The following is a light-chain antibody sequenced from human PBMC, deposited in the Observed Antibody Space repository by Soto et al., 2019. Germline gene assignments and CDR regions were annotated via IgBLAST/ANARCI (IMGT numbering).Light chain of an antibody. CDR3: QQFIDGWT. J-gene: IGKJ1*01. CDR1: QSINNR. CDR2: DAS. V-gene: IGKV1-5*01. Sequence: IQMTQSPSTLSASIGDRVTITCRASQSINNRLAWYQQMPGKAPNLLIYDASTLESGVPSRFRGSGSETEFTLTIIGLQPDDFATYYCQQFIDGWTFGQGTKVEIK.